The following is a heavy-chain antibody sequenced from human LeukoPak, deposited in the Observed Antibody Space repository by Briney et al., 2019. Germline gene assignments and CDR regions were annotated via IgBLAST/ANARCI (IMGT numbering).Heavy chain of an antibody. Sequence: ASVKVSCKASGYTFTGYYMHWVRQAPGQGLEWMGWINPSSGGTNYAQKFQGRVTMTTDTSTSTAYMELRSLRSDDTAVYYCARDRGSSDYWGQGTLVTVSS. V-gene: IGHV1-2*02. CDR3: ARDRGSSDY. D-gene: IGHD6-19*01. CDR2: INPSSGGT. CDR1: GYTFTGYY. J-gene: IGHJ4*02.